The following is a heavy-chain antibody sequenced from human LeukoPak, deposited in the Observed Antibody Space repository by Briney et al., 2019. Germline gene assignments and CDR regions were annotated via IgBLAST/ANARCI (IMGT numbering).Heavy chain of an antibody. V-gene: IGHV1-18*01. D-gene: IGHD5-24*01. J-gene: IGHJ4*02. CDR1: RYTFTSYG. Sequence: ASVKDPCQASRYTFTSYGISWVRQAPGQGLEWMGWISAYNGNTNYAQKLQGRVTMTTDTSTSTAYMELRSLRSDDTAVYYCARAGREMATIFHPRDYWGQGTLVTVSS. CDR3: ARAGREMATIFHPRDY. CDR2: ISAYNGNT.